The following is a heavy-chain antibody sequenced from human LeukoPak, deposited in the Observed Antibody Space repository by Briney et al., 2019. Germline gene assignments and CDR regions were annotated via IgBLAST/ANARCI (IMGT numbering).Heavy chain of an antibody. CDR1: GFTFSSYS. D-gene: IGHD6-19*01. V-gene: IGHV3-48*01. Sequence: GGSLRLSCAASGFTFSSYSMNWVRQAPGKGLEWVSYISSSSTTIYQEDSVKGRFSISRDNAKNSLYLQMNSLRAEDTAVYYCARDTTYSSGWYRYYYYYYMDVWGKGTTVTVSS. J-gene: IGHJ6*03. CDR2: ISSSSTTI. CDR3: ARDTTYSSGWYRYYYYYYMDV.